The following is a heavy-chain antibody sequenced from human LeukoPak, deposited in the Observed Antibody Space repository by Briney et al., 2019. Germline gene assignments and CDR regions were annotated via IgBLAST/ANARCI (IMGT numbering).Heavy chain of an antibody. D-gene: IGHD1-7*01. Sequence: GGSLRLSCTASGFSFTHAWMSWVRQAPGKGLEWVANIKQDGSEKYYVDSVKGRFTISRDNAKNSLYLQMNSLRAEDTAGYYCARDHSRYNWNYVEPFDIWGQGTMVTVSS. CDR1: GFSFTHAW. CDR3: ARDHSRYNWNYVEPFDI. CDR2: IKQDGSEK. J-gene: IGHJ3*02. V-gene: IGHV3-7*01.